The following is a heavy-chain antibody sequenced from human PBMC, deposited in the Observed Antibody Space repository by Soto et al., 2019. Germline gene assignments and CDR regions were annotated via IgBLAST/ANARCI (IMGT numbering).Heavy chain of an antibody. Sequence: EVQLLESGGGLVQPGGSLRLSCAASGFTFSSYAMSWVRQAPGKGLEWVSAISGSGGSTYYADSVKGRFTISRDNSKNTLYLQMNSLRAEDTAVYYCAKEYYYDSSGYPEYYFDYWGQGTLVTVSS. J-gene: IGHJ4*02. CDR1: GFTFSSYA. D-gene: IGHD3-22*01. CDR2: ISGSGGST. CDR3: AKEYYYDSSGYPEYYFDY. V-gene: IGHV3-23*01.